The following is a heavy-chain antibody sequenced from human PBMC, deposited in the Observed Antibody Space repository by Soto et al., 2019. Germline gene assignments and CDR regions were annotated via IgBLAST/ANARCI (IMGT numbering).Heavy chain of an antibody. CDR3: ARDSSSSLYYYGMDV. V-gene: IGHV4-30-4*01. CDR1: GGSISSGDYY. D-gene: IGHD6-6*01. Sequence: SENLSLTCTVSGGSISSGDYYWSWIRQPPGKGLEWIGYIYYSGSTYYNPSLKSRVNISVDTSKNQFSLKLSSVTAADTAVYYCARDSSSSLYYYGMDVWGQGTTVTVSS. J-gene: IGHJ6*02. CDR2: IYYSGST.